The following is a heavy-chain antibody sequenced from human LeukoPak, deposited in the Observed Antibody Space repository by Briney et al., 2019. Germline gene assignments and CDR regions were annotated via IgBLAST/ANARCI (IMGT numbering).Heavy chain of an antibody. J-gene: IGHJ3*02. Sequence: ASVKVSCKASGYTFTGYYMHWVRQAPGQGLDWMGWINPNSGGTNYAQKFQGRVTMTRDTSISTAYMELSRLRSDDTAVYYCARVRILRFLAWSPSRSFDIWGQGTMVNVYS. CDR3: ARVRILRFLAWSPSRSFDI. V-gene: IGHV1-2*02. D-gene: IGHD3-3*01. CDR2: INPNSGGT. CDR1: GYTFTGYY.